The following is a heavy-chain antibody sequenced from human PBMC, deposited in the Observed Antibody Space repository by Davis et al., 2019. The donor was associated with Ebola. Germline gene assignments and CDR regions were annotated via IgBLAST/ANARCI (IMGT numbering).Heavy chain of an antibody. CDR1: GFTFSSYA. CDR3: ARGGYSYGRERTDFDY. J-gene: IGHJ4*02. CDR2: ISYDGSNK. V-gene: IGHV3-30-3*01. Sequence: PGGSLRLSCAASGFTFSSYAMHWVRQAPGKGLEWVAVISYDGSNKYYADSVKGRFTISRDNSKNTLYLQMNSLRAEDTAVYYCARGGYSYGRERTDFDYWGQGTLVTVSS. D-gene: IGHD5-18*01.